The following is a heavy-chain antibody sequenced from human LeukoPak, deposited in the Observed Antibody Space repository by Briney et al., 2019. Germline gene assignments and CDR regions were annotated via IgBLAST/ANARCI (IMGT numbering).Heavy chain of an antibody. J-gene: IGHJ3*02. CDR1: GGTFSSYT. CDR2: IIPIPGIA. Sequence: SVKVSCKASGGTFSSYTISWVRQAPGQGLEWMGRIIPIPGIANYAQKFQGRVTITAGKSTSTAYMELSSLRSEDTAVYYCARVRRNGARVVGEAFDIWGQGTMVTVSS. CDR3: ARVRRNGARVVGEAFDI. D-gene: IGHD1-26*01. V-gene: IGHV1-69*02.